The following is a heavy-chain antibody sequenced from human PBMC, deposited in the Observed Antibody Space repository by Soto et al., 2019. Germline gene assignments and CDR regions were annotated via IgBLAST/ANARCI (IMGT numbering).Heavy chain of an antibody. CDR3: ARGRYFATTHRQWWYFDL. CDR2: ISTANGDR. D-gene: IGHD3-10*01. V-gene: IGHV1-18*01. J-gene: IGHJ2*01. Sequence: QVQLVQSGPEVKRPGASVKVSCKASGYNFITSGINWVRQAPGQGLEWMGWISTANGDRKYAQKFKGRVTMTSEVFTTTAYMELTNLRSDDTAVYFCARGRYFATTHRQWWYFDLWGRGTLVTVSS. CDR1: GYNFITSG.